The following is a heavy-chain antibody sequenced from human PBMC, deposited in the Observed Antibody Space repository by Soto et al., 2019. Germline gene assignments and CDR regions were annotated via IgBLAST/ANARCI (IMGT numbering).Heavy chain of an antibody. D-gene: IGHD3-10*01. V-gene: IGHV3-15*01. CDR3: TTDQWFGELFSLRYMDV. Sequence: GGSLRLSCAASGFTFSNAWMSWVRQAPGKGLEWVGRIKSKTDGGTTDYAAPVKGRFTISRDDSKNTLYLQMNSLKTEDTAVYYCTTDQWFGELFSLRYMDVWGKGTTVTVSS. J-gene: IGHJ6*03. CDR2: IKSKTDGGTT. CDR1: GFTFSNAW.